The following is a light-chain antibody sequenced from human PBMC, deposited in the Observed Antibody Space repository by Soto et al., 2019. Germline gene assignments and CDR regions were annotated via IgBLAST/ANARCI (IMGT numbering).Light chain of an antibody. CDR3: QQYNNWLWT. J-gene: IGKJ1*01. Sequence: EIVMTQSPATLSVSPGERATLSCRASQSVIRNVSWYQQKPGQAPRLPIHDASNRATGISVRFSGSGSGTEFPLPIRSLQSEDFAVYYCQQYNNWLWTFGQGTKVEIK. V-gene: IGKV3-15*01. CDR1: QSVIRN. CDR2: DAS.